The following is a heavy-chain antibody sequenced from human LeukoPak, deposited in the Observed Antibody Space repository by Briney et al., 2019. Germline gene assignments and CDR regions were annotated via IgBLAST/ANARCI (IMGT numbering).Heavy chain of an antibody. CDR3: AIPMYSSGWSGDY. D-gene: IGHD6-19*01. J-gene: IGHJ4*02. CDR1: GYTFTSYD. CDR2: MNPNSGNT. Sequence: ASVKVSCKASGYTFTSYDINWVRQATGQGLEWMGWMNPNSGNTVYAQKFQGRVTMTRNTSISTAYMELSSLRSEDTAVYYCAIPMYSSGWSGDYWGQGTLVTVSS. V-gene: IGHV1-8*01.